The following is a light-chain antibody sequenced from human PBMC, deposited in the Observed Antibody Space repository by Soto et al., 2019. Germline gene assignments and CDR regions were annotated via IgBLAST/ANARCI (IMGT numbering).Light chain of an antibody. J-gene: IGKJ1*01. CDR3: QQFGGSSRT. CDR1: QGVSSTY. CDR2: GAS. V-gene: IGKV3-20*01. Sequence: EIVLTQSPGTLSLSPGERATLSCRASQGVSSTYLAWYQQKPGQPPRLLIYGASFRATGIPDRFSGSGSGTDFTLTITRLEPEDFAVYYCQQFGGSSRTFGQGTKVEIK.